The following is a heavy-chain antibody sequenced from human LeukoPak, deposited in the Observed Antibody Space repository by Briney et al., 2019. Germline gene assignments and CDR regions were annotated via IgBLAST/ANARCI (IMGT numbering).Heavy chain of an antibody. CDR3: ASRRESFDY. V-gene: IGHV3-48*02. CDR2: ISSGSSTI. Sequence: GGSLRLSCAASGFTFSTYSMNWVRQAPGKGLEWVSYISSGSSTIYYADSMEGRFTISRDNAKNSLYLQMNSLRDEDTAVYYCASRRESFDYWGQGTLVTVSS. CDR1: GFTFSTYS. J-gene: IGHJ4*02.